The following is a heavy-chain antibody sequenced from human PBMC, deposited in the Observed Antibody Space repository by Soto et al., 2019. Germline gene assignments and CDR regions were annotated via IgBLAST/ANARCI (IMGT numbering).Heavy chain of an antibody. Sequence: QVQLVQSGAEVKKPGASVKVSCKASGYSFTAYYVHWVRQAPGQGLEWMGWVNPNSGVTSYAQKFQDRVTMTRDTSISTAYMELDRLKSDETAVYYCARTGDFARELVAWGQGTLVTVSS. V-gene: IGHV1-2*02. CDR1: GYSFTAYY. CDR2: VNPNSGVT. CDR3: ARTGDFARELVA. J-gene: IGHJ5*02. D-gene: IGHD7-27*01.